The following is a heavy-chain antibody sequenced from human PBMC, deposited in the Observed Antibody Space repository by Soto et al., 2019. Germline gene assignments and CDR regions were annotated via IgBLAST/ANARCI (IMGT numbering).Heavy chain of an antibody. D-gene: IGHD2-21*02. CDR2: IYYSGST. V-gene: IGHV4-59*08. J-gene: IGHJ2*01. CDR3: ALTRGDPEVWRKNWYFDL. CDR1: GGSISSYY. Sequence: QVQLQESGPGLVKPSETLSLTCTVSGGSISSYYWSWIRQPPGKGLEWIGYIYYSGSTNYNPSLKSRLTISVDXXNXQXCPTLSSVTAADTAVYYCALTRGDPEVWRKNWYFDLWGRGTLVTVSS.